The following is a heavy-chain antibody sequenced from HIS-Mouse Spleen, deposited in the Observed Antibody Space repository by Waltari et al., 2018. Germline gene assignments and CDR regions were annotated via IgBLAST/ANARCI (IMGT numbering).Heavy chain of an antibody. CDR3: AREIPYSSSWYDWYFDL. CDR2: IYYSGGP. J-gene: IGHJ2*01. V-gene: IGHV4-39*07. Sequence: QLQLQESGPGLVKPSETLSLTCTVSGGSISSSSYYWGWIRPPPGKGLEGIGSIYYSGGPYYTPSLRSRGPISVATSRNRFSLRRSSVTAADTAVYYCAREIPYSSSWYDWYFDLWGRGTLVTVSS. CDR1: GGSISSSSYY. D-gene: IGHD6-13*01.